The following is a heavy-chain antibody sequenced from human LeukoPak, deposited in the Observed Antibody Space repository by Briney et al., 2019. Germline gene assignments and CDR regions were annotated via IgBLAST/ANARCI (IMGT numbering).Heavy chain of an antibody. V-gene: IGHV1-18*01. D-gene: IGHD5-18*01. CDR2: ISNYNGHT. Sequence: ASVKVSCKASGYTFTSYGISWVRQAPGQGLEWMGWISNYNGHTNYAQKLQGRVTMTTDTSTSTAYMELRSLRSDDTAVYYCARGGSRYNYGREFDYWGRGTLVTVSS. J-gene: IGHJ4*02. CDR1: GYTFTSYG. CDR3: ARGGSRYNYGREFDY.